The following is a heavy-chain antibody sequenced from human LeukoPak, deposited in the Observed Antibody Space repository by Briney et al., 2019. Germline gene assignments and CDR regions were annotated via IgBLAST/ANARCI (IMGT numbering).Heavy chain of an antibody. V-gene: IGHV1-18*01. J-gene: IGHJ4*02. Sequence: ASVRVSCKASGYTFTNYDISWVRQAPGQRLEWMGWISAYNGNTNYAQKFQGRVTMTTDTSTSTAYMELRSLRSDDTVVYYCARDRTRAAGDFDYWGQGTLVTVSS. CDR1: GYTFTNYD. D-gene: IGHD6-13*01. CDR2: ISAYNGNT. CDR3: ARDRTRAAGDFDY.